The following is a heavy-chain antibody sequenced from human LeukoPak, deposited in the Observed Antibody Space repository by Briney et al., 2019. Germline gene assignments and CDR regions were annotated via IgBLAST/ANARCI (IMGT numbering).Heavy chain of an antibody. J-gene: IGHJ4*02. CDR2: IYPGDSDT. Sequence: GESLKISCKGSGYSFTSYWIGWVRQMPGKGLEWMGIIYPGDSDTRYSPSFQGQVTISADKSISTAYLQWSSLKASGTAMYYCAREETYDSSGYYYTMDYWGQGTLVTVSS. CDR3: AREETYDSSGYYYTMDY. CDR1: GYSFTSYW. V-gene: IGHV5-51*01. D-gene: IGHD3-22*01.